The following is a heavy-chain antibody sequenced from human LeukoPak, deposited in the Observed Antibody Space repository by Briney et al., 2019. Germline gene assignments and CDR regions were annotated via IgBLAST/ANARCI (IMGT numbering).Heavy chain of an antibody. V-gene: IGHV4-4*07. CDR1: GGSISSYY. CDR2: IYTSGST. D-gene: IGHD3-10*01. CDR3: AVGERVVLGVRQYYFDY. Sequence: SETLSLTCTVSGGSISSYYWSWIRQPAGKGLEWIGRIYTSGSTNYNPSLKSRVTMSVDTSKNQFSLKLSSVTAADTAVYYCAVGERVVLGVRQYYFDYWGQGTLVTVSS. J-gene: IGHJ4*02.